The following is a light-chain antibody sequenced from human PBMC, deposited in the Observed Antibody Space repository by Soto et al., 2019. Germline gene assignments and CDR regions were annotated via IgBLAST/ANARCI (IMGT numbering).Light chain of an antibody. CDR2: DAY. V-gene: IGKV3-11*01. CDR3: PQRHLLAIP. J-gene: IGKJ5*01. CDR1: QSFRGL. Sequence: EVVLTQSPVTLSLSPGERATLSCRASQSFRGLLAWYQQKPGQAPRLLIYDAYNRATGIPPRFSGSGSGTDFTLNIRRLEPEDPAVYYFPQRHLLAIPFGQGTRLEIK.